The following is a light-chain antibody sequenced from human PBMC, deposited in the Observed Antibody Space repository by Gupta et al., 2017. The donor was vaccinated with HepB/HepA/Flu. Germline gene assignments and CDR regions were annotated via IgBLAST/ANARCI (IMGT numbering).Light chain of an antibody. V-gene: IGKV2-28*01. CDR3: MQALQTPFT. Sequence: VMTQSPLSLPVTPGEPASISCRSSQSLLHSNGYNYLDWYLQKPGQSPQLLIYLGSNRASGVPDRFSGSGSGTDFTLKISRVEAEDVGVYYCMQALQTPFTFGPGTKVDIK. CDR1: QSLLHSNGYNY. CDR2: LGS. J-gene: IGKJ3*01.